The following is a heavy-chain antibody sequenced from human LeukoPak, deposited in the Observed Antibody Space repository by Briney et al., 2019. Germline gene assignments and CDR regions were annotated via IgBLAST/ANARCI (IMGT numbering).Heavy chain of an antibody. CDR2: INSDGTT. CDR1: GFTFSGDW. J-gene: IGHJ3*02. CDR3: GRHRIAVAGRGAFDI. Sequence: GGSLRLSCAASGFTFSGDWMHWVRQAPGKGLVWVSRINSDGTTTYADSVKGRFTVSRDNTKNTLYLQMNRPRVEETAVYYCGRHRIAVAGRGAFDIWGQGTTVTVSS. D-gene: IGHD6-19*01. V-gene: IGHV3-74*01.